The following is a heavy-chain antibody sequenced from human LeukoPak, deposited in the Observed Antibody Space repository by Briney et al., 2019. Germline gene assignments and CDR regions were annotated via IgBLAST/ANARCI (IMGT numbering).Heavy chain of an antibody. CDR2: IYYSGST. CDR3: AREIAYCGADCPPHFDY. J-gene: IGHJ4*02. Sequence: SETLSLTCTVSGYSISSGYYWSWIRQPPGKGLEWIGYIYYSGSTNYNPSLKSRVTISVDTSKNQFSLKLSSVTAADTAVYYCAREIAYCGADCPPHFDYWGQGTLVTVSS. CDR1: GYSISSGYY. V-gene: IGHV4-61*01. D-gene: IGHD2-21*02.